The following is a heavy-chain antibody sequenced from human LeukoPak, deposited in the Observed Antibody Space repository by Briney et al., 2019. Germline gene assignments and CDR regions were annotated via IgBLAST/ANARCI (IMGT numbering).Heavy chain of an antibody. CDR2: TRNKANSYTT. J-gene: IGHJ4*02. V-gene: IGHV3-72*01. D-gene: IGHD4-17*01. Sequence: GGSLRLSCAASGFTFSDHYMDRVRQAPGKGLEWVGRTRNKANSYTTEYAASVKGRFTISRDDSKNSLYLQMNSLKTEDTAVYYGASTGGDYRKIDYSGQGTLVTVSP. CDR1: GFTFSDHY. CDR3: ASTGGDYRKIDY.